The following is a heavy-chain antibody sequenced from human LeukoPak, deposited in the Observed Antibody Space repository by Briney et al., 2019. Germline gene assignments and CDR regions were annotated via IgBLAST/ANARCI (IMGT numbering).Heavy chain of an antibody. V-gene: IGHV3-21*01. CDR3: ARPYSVQLLSSWFDP. CDR1: GFTFSSYA. D-gene: IGHD2-2*01. Sequence: GGSLRLSCAASGFTFSSYAMSWVRQAPGKGLEWVSSISSSSSYIYYADSVKGRFTISRDNAKNSLYLQMNSLRAEDTAVYYCARPYSVQLLSSWFDPWGQGTLVTVSS. CDR2: ISSSSSYI. J-gene: IGHJ5*02.